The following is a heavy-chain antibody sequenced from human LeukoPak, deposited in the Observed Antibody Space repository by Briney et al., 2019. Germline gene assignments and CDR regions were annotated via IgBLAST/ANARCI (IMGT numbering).Heavy chain of an antibody. CDR1: GGSISSYY. D-gene: IGHD1-1*01. Sequence: SETLSLTCTVSGGSISSYYWRWLRQPPGKGLEWIGYIDYSGSTNYNHSLRSRFTISVDTSKIQFSLKLTSVTAADTAVYFCARYRIGNRHFDYWGQGTLVTVSS. CDR2: IDYSGST. CDR3: ARYRIGNRHFDY. J-gene: IGHJ4*02. V-gene: IGHV4-59*01.